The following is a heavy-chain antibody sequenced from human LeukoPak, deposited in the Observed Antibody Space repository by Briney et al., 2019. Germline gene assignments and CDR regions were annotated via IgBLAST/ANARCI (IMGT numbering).Heavy chain of an antibody. CDR2: ISNDGSST. D-gene: IGHD1-26*01. Sequence: GGSLRLSCAASGFTFSSYWMNWVRQAPGQGLVWVSRISNDGSSTSYADSVKGRFTISRDNAKNTLYLQMNSLRAEDTAVYYCVRPKGGNSLSGSFSGWGQGTLVTVSS. CDR1: GFTFSSYW. CDR3: VRPKGGNSLSGSFSG. J-gene: IGHJ4*02. V-gene: IGHV3-74*01.